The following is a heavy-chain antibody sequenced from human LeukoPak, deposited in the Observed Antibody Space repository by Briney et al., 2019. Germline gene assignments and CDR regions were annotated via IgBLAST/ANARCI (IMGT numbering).Heavy chain of an antibody. CDR2: IYTSGTT. V-gene: IGHV4-61*02. J-gene: IGHJ5*02. D-gene: IGHD6-6*01. CDR1: GGSISSGSYY. CDR3: ARDLADYSGSS. Sequence: PSETLSLTCTVSGGSISSGSYYWSWIRQPAGKGLEWIGRIYTSGTTNYNPSLKSRVTISVDTSKNQFSLKLSSVTAADTAVYYCARDLADYSGSSWGQGTLVTVSS.